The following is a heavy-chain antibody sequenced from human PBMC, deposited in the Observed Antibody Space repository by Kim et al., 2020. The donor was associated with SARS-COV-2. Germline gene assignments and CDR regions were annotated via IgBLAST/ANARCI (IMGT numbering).Heavy chain of an antibody. CDR2: IYYSGST. Sequence: SETLSLTCIVSGGSISSSSYYWGWIRQPPGKGLEWIGSIYYSGSTYYNPSLKSRVTISVDTSKNQFSLKLSSMTAADTAVYYCARHIPKNSSGWYRGGNWFDPWGQGTLVTVSS. J-gene: IGHJ5*02. CDR1: GGSISSSSYY. D-gene: IGHD6-19*01. CDR3: ARHIPKNSSGWYRGGNWFDP. V-gene: IGHV4-39*01.